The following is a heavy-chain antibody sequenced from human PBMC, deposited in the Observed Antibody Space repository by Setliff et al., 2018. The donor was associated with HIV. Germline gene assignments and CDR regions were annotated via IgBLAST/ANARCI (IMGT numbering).Heavy chain of an antibody. CDR1: GYTFTTYG. Sequence: ASVKVSCKASGYTFTTYGISWVRRAPGHGLEWMGWISPNFGHTKYAQNFLDRITMTVDTSATSAYMELRSLTSDDTAIYFCARLGSGWSDSYYYAMDIWGQGTTVTVSS. D-gene: IGHD6-19*01. J-gene: IGHJ6*02. CDR3: ARLGSGWSDSYYYAMDI. CDR2: ISPNFGHT. V-gene: IGHV1-18*04.